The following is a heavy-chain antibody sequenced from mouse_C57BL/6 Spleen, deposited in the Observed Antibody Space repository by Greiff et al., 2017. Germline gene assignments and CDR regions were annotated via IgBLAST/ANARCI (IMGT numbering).Heavy chain of an antibody. J-gene: IGHJ2*01. CDR3: ARVDYYGSSYVDY. D-gene: IGHD1-1*01. CDR1: GYTFTDYN. CDR2: INPNNGGT. V-gene: IGHV1-18*01. Sequence: VQLQQSGPELVKPGASVKIPCKASGYTFTDYNMDWVKQSHGKSLEWIGDINPNNGGTIYNQKFKGKATLTVDKSSSTAYMELRSLTSEDTAVYYCARVDYYGSSYVDYWGQGTTLTVSS.